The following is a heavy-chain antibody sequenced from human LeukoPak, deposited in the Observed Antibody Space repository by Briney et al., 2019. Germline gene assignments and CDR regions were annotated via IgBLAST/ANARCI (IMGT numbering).Heavy chain of an antibody. J-gene: IGHJ4*02. CDR2: ISGSGGST. CDR1: GFTFSSYA. Sequence: GGSLRLSCAASGFTFSSYAMSWVRQAPGKGLEWVSAISGSGGSTYYADSVKGRFTISRDNSKNTLYLQMNSLRAEDTAVYYCAKGRPGTIESGSYGDYWGQGTLVTVSS. CDR3: AKGRPGTIESGSYGDY. D-gene: IGHD1-26*01. V-gene: IGHV3-23*01.